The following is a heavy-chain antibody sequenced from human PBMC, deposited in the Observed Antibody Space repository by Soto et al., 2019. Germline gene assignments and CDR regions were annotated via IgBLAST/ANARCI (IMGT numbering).Heavy chain of an antibody. CDR3: AKDKLEYCSSTSCSNFDY. CDR2: ISGSGGST. CDR1: GFTFSSYA. V-gene: IGHV3-23*01. J-gene: IGHJ4*02. D-gene: IGHD2-2*01. Sequence: EVQLLESGGGLVQPGGSLRLSCAASGFTFSSYAMSWVRQAPGKGLEWVSAISGSGGSTYYADSVKGRFTISRDNSKNTMYLQMSSLRAEDTAVYYCAKDKLEYCSSTSCSNFDYWGQGTLVTVSS.